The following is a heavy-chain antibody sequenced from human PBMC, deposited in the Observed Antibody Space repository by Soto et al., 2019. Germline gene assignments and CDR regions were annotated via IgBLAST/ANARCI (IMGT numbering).Heavy chain of an antibody. V-gene: IGHV1-69*11. CDR3: ARAAFYCGSGNT. D-gene: IGHD2-21*01. J-gene: IGHJ5*02. CDR1: GGTFSSDS. Sequence: QVQLVQSGAEVKKPGSSVKVSCKASGGTFSSDSISWVRQSPGQGLEWVGGIIPVLGAPDYADKFQGRVTITADEATCTGFMELGSLKSEDTAVYYCARAAFYCGSGNTWGQGTLVTVSS. CDR2: IIPVLGAP.